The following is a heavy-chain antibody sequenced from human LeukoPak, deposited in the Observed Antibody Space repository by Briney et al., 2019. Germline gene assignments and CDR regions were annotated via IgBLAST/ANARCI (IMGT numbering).Heavy chain of an antibody. J-gene: IGHJ4*02. D-gene: IGHD6-19*01. Sequence: GGSLRLSCAASGFTFSSSWMTWVRQAPGKGLEWVATIKPDGSEGSYVDSVKGRFTISRDNAKNSLFLQMTSLRAEDTAVYYCARDRGWYRADYWGQGTLVTVSS. CDR2: IKPDGSEG. V-gene: IGHV3-7*04. CDR3: ARDRGWYRADY. CDR1: GFTFSSSW.